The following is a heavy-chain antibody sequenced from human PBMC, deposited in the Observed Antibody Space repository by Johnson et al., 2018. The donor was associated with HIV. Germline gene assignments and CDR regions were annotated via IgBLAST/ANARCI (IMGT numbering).Heavy chain of an antibody. CDR2: IKEDGSEK. V-gene: IGHV3-7*01. CDR1: GFTFSSYW. D-gene: IGHD4-23*01. CDR3: AKGYGGNGGAFDI. Sequence: EVQLVESGGGLVQPGGSLRLSCVASGFTFSSYWMTWVRQAPGKGLEWVANIKEDGSEKYYVDSVKGRFTISRDNSKNTLYLQMNSLRAEDTAVYYCAKGYGGNGGAFDIWGQGTMVTVSS. J-gene: IGHJ3*02.